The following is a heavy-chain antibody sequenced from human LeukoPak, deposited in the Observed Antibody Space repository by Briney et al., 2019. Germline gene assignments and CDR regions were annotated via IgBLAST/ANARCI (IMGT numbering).Heavy chain of an antibody. D-gene: IGHD4-17*01. CDR2: IKSKTDGGTA. J-gene: IGHJ4*02. CDR3: ARGMYDYGDSLVTSYVDF. V-gene: IGHV3-15*01. CDR1: GFTYSSYN. Sequence: GGSLRLSCAASGFTYSSYNMNWVRQAPGKGLEWVGRIKSKTDGGTADYPAPVKGRFTISRDDSTNTLFLQMNSLRTEDTAVYYCARGMYDYGDSLVTSYVDFWGQGALVTVSS.